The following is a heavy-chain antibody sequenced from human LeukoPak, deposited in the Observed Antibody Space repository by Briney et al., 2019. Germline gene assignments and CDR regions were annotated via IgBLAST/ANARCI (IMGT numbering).Heavy chain of an antibody. CDR1: GFTFDDYA. D-gene: IGHD6-19*01. J-gene: IGHJ4*02. CDR3: AKDIHSSGWYFDY. V-gene: IGHV3-9*01. CDR2: ISWNSGGI. Sequence: GGSLRLSCAASGFTFDDYAMHWVRQAPGKGLEWVSGISWNSGGIGYADSVKGRFTIPRDNAKNSLYLQMNSLRAEDTALYYCAKDIHSSGWYFDYWGQGTLVTVSS.